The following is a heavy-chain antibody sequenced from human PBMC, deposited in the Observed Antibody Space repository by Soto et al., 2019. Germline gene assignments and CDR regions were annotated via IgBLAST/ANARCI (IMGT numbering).Heavy chain of an antibody. CDR3: AKDRPSDAYIYGYLAY. J-gene: IGHJ4*02. Sequence: GGSLRLSCAASGFTFSSYGMHWVRQAPGKGLEWVAVISYDGSNKYYADSVKGRFTISRDNSKNTLYLQMNSLRAGDTAVYYCAKDRPSDAYIYGYLAYWGQGTLVTVSS. D-gene: IGHD5-18*01. CDR1: GFTFSSYG. V-gene: IGHV3-30*18. CDR2: ISYDGSNK.